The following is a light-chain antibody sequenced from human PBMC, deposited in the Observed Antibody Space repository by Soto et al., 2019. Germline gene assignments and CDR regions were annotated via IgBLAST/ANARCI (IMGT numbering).Light chain of an antibody. CDR2: EVS. CDR3: SAYTSSLTLYV. CDR1: SSDVGTYNY. V-gene: IGLV2-14*01. Sequence: QSVLTQPASVSGSPGQSITISCTGTSSDVGTYNYVSWYQQHSGKAPKLMIYEVSNRPSGVSNRFSGSTSGNTASLTISGLQAEGEADYYCSAYTSSLTLYVFGSGTKVTVL. J-gene: IGLJ1*01.